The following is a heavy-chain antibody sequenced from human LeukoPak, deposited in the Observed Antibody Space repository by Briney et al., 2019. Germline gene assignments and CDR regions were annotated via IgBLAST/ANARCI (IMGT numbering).Heavy chain of an antibody. V-gene: IGHV3-15*01. D-gene: IGHD6-19*01. Sequence: GGSLRLSCAASGFTFSNAWMSWVRQAPGKGLEWVGRIKSKTDDGTTDYAAPVKGRFTISRDDSKDPLYLQMNSLKTEDTAVYYCTTATGSSGWSWFDSWGQGTLVTVSS. CDR2: IKSKTDDGTT. CDR1: GFTFSNAW. J-gene: IGHJ5*01. CDR3: TTATGSSGWSWFDS.